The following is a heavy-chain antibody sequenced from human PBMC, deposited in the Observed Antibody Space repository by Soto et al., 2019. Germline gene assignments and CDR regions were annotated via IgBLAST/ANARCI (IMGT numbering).Heavy chain of an antibody. V-gene: IGHV3-7*03. Sequence: EVQLVESGGGLVQPGGSLRLSCAASGFTFSSYWMSWVRQAPGKWLEWVANIKQDGSEKYYVDSVKGRFTISRDNAKKSLYLQMNSLRAEDTAVYYCARSPYFFRGPLDYWGQGTLVTVSS. CDR1: GFTFSSYW. J-gene: IGHJ4*02. CDR3: ARSPYFFRGPLDY. CDR2: IKQDGSEK. D-gene: IGHD3-9*01.